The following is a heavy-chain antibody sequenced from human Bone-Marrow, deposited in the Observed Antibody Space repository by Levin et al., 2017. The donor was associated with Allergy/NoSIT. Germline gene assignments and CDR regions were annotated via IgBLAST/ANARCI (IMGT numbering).Heavy chain of an antibody. CDR2: IFASGGT. J-gene: IGHJ4*02. CDR3: ARDRLSYGYDY. CDR1: GGSMRSGNHY. Sequence: SQTLSLTCTVSGGSMRSGNHYWSWIRQPAGKGLEWIGRIFASGGTNSNPSLKSRLTMSVDTSKNQFSLKLTSVTATDTAVYFCARDRLSYGYDYWGQGTLVTVSS. V-gene: IGHV4-61*02. D-gene: IGHD5-18*01.